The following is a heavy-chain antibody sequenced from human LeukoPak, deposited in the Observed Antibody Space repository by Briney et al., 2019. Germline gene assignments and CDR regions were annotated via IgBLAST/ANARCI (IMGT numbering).Heavy chain of an antibody. Sequence: GGSLRLSCAASGFTFSNACMSWVSQALGKWLEWVGRIKSKTDGGTTDYAAPVKGRFTISRDDSKNTLYLQMNSLKTEDTAVYYCATEYYFGSGSSDIWGQGTLVTVSS. D-gene: IGHD3-10*01. CDR1: GFTFSNAC. CDR3: ATEYYFGSGSSDI. V-gene: IGHV3-15*01. J-gene: IGHJ4*02. CDR2: IKSKTDGGTT.